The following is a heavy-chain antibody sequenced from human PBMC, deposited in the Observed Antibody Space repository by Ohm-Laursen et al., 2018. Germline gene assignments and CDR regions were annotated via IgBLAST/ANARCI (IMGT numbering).Heavy chain of an antibody. CDR1: GGSFSGYY. J-gene: IGHJ4*02. V-gene: IGHV4-59*01. CDR2: IYSSGST. Sequence: SQTLSLTCTVYGGSFSGYYWNWIRQPPGKGLEWIGYIYSSGSTKYNPSIRSRVTMSADTSKNQFSLRLTSVTAADTAVYYCARGWGYFDYWGQGTLVTVSS. CDR3: ARGWGYFDY. D-gene: IGHD7-27*01.